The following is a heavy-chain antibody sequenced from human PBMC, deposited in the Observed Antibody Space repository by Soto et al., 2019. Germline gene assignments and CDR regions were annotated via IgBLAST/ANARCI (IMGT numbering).Heavy chain of an antibody. CDR1: GFTFSSYG. V-gene: IGHV3-33*01. Sequence: ESGGGVVQPGRSLRLSCAASGFTFSSYGMHWVRQAPGKGLEWVAVIWYDGSNKYYADSVKGRFTISRDNSKNTLYLQMNSLRAEDTAVYYCARNDGAYYYYGMDVWGQGTTVTVSS. CDR2: IWYDGSNK. J-gene: IGHJ6*02. CDR3: ARNDGAYYYYGMDV. D-gene: IGHD1-1*01.